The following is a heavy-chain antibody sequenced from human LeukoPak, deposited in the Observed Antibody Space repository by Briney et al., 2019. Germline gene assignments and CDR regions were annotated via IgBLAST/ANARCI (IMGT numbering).Heavy chain of an antibody. D-gene: IGHD3-22*01. CDR2: INDSGRT. J-gene: IGHJ4*02. V-gene: IGHV4-34*01. Sequence: SETLSLTCAVYGESFSGYYWTWIRQPPGKGLEWICEINDSGRTSCNPSLKSRVTISVDTSKNQFSLKLRSVAAADTAVYYCASYYHDSSGYYQYYFDSWGQGTLVTVSS. CDR1: GESFSGYY. CDR3: ASYYHDSSGYYQYYFDS.